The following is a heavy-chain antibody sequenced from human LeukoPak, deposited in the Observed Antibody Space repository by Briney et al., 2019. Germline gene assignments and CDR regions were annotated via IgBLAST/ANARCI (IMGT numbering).Heavy chain of an antibody. V-gene: IGHV4-34*01. CDR2: INHSGST. CDR1: GGSFSGYY. J-gene: IGHJ4*02. Sequence: PSETLSLTCAVYGGSFSGYYWSWIRQPPGKGLEWIGEINHSGSTNYNPSLKSRVTISVDTSKNQSSLKLSSVTAADTAVYYCARGNYDFWSGTKFDYWGQGTLVTVSS. D-gene: IGHD3-3*01. CDR3: ARGNYDFWSGTKFDY.